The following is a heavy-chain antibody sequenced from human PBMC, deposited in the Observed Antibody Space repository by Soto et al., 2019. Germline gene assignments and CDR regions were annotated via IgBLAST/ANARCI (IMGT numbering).Heavy chain of an antibody. CDR1: GYTFIDYF. CDR2: INPKTAAT. V-gene: IGHV1-2*02. Sequence: GXSVKVSFKASGYTFIDYFIQWLRQAPGQGLEWVAWINPKTAATNYAKKFQDRVTLTSDTSFSTAYLELTRLRPDDTAVYYCARIKWGLDYYSGMDVWGQGTAVTV. J-gene: IGHJ6*02. CDR3: ARIKWGLDYYSGMDV. D-gene: IGHD1-26*01.